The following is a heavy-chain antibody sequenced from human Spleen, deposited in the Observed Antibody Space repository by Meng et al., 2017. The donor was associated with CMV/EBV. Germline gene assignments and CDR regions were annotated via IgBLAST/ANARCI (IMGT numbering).Heavy chain of an antibody. CDR3: AKGVYTTGTTGWFDP. CDR2: ISGSGGST. J-gene: IGHJ5*02. CDR1: GFTFSSYA. Sequence: GESLKISCAASGFTFSSYAMSWVRQAPGKGLEWVSAISGSGGSTYYADSVKGRFTISRDNSKNTLYLQMNSLRAEDTAVYYCAKGVYTTGTTGWFDPWGQGTLVTVSS. D-gene: IGHD1-1*01. V-gene: IGHV3-23*01.